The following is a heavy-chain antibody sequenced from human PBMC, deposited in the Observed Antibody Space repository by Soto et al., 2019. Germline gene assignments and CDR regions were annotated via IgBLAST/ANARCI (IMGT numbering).Heavy chain of an antibody. J-gene: IGHJ6*03. V-gene: IGHV4-34*01. CDR2: INHSGST. Sequence: SETLSLTCAVYGGSFSGYYWSWIRQPPGKGLEWIGEINHSGSTNYNPSLKSRVTISVDTSKNQFSLKLSSVTAADTAVYYCARSGKYQLLFGPYYYYMDVWGKGTTVTVSS. D-gene: IGHD2-2*01. CDR1: GGSFSGYY. CDR3: ARSGKYQLLFGPYYYYMDV.